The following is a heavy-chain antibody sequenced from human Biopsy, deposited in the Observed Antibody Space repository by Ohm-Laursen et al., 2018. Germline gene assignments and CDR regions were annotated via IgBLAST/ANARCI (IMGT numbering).Heavy chain of an antibody. V-gene: IGHV4-59*08. CDR3: AAYYYDSSGYFYAFHY. Sequence: PSETLSLTCTVSGGPIDSYFWSWIRQPLGKGLEWIGYVSYSGNTKYNPSLKSRVIISAATSKNQFSLKLSSVTAADTAMYYCAAYYYDSSGYFYAFHYWGQGTLVTVSS. J-gene: IGHJ4*02. D-gene: IGHD3-22*01. CDR1: GGPIDSYF. CDR2: VSYSGNT.